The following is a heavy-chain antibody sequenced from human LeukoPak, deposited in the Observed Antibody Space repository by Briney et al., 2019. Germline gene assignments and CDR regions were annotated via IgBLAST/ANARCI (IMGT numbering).Heavy chain of an antibody. D-gene: IGHD5-12*01. J-gene: IGHJ6*03. Sequence: GGSLRLSCAASGFTFNNYGMHWVRQAPGKGLEWVAVISYDGSNKYYVDSVKGRFTISRDNAEKSLYLQMDSLRAEDTAVYFCARDPYNGAYGNDYYYYMDAWGKGTTVTVSS. CDR3: ARDPYNGAYGNDYYYYMDA. V-gene: IGHV3-30*03. CDR2: ISYDGSNK. CDR1: GFTFNNYG.